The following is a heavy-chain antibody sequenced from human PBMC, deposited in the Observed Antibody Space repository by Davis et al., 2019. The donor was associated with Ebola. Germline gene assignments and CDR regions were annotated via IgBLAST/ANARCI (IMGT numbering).Heavy chain of an antibody. V-gene: IGHV3-15*01. Sequence: GESLKISCAASGFTFSNAWMSWVRQAPGKGLEWVGRIKSKTDGGTTDYAAPVKGRFTISRDDSKNTLYLQMNSLKTEDTAVYYCTTDPVGRYSYGPTLDYWGQGTLVTVSS. CDR1: GFTFSNAW. J-gene: IGHJ4*02. D-gene: IGHD5-18*01. CDR2: IKSKTDGGTT. CDR3: TTDPVGRYSYGPTLDY.